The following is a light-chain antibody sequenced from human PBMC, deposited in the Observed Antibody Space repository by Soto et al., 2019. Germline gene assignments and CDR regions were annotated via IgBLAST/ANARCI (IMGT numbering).Light chain of an antibody. Sequence: EIVLTQSPGTLSLSPGERATLSCRASQSVNSNYLAWYQRKPGQAPRLLIYGASNRATDIPYKFSASGSGEHLPLSITRLETEDLAEYYCQQYDSTPPTFGQGTKVEVK. CDR2: GAS. J-gene: IGKJ1*01. CDR3: QQYDSTPPT. CDR1: QSVNSNY. V-gene: IGKV3-20*01.